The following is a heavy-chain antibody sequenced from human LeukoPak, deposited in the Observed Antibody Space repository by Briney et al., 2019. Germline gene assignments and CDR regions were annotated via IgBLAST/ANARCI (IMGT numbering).Heavy chain of an antibody. CDR2: IYYSGNT. Sequence: SETLSLTCTVSGDSISSSSSYWGWIRQPPGKGLEWIGSIYYSGNTYYNTSLKSRVTISVDTSKNQFSLKLSSVTAADTAVYYCARAGGYGYNYLNDYWGQGTLVTVSS. V-gene: IGHV4-39*01. D-gene: IGHD5-24*01. CDR3: ARAGGYGYNYLNDY. J-gene: IGHJ4*02. CDR1: GDSISSSSSY.